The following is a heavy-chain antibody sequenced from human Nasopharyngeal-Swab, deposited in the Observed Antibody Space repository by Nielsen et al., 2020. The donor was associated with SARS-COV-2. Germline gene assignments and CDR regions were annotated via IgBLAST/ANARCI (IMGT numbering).Heavy chain of an antibody. J-gene: IGHJ4*02. D-gene: IGHD6-6*01. V-gene: IGHV3-33*05. CDR2: ILYDGKIK. CDR1: GFTFSSYA. CDR3: ATFAVRHPPGPHVDS. Sequence: GESLKISCAASGFTFSSYAMHWVRQAPGKGLEWVAVILYDGKIKYSAESMKGRFTISRDNSRNTVYLEMNSLRADDTAVYYCATFAVRHPPGPHVDSWGQGTLVTVSS.